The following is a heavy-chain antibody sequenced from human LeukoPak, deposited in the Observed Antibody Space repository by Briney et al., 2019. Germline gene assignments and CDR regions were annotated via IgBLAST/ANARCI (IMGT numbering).Heavy chain of an antibody. V-gene: IGHV1-8*03. D-gene: IGHD3-22*01. J-gene: IGHJ3*02. CDR2: MNPNSGNT. CDR3: ARGFRLYDSSGGDDAFDI. CDR1: GYTFTSYD. Sequence: ASVKVSCKASGYTFTSYDINWVRQATGQGLEWMGWMNPNSGNTGYAQKFQGRVTITRNTSISTAYMELSSLRSEDTAVYYCARGFRLYDSSGGDDAFDIWGQGTMVTVSS.